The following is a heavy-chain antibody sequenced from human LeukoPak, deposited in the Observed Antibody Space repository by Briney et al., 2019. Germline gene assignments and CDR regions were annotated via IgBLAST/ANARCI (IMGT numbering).Heavy chain of an antibody. Sequence: ASVKVSCKASGYTFTGYYIHWVRQAPGQGLEWVGWINPNSGGTNYAQSFQGRVTMTRDTSISTAYMELSRLRSDDTAVYYCARGTTVTPLDFDYGGQGTLVTVSS. CDR2: INPNSGGT. J-gene: IGHJ4*02. CDR3: ARGTTVTPLDFDY. CDR1: GYTFTGYY. V-gene: IGHV1-2*02. D-gene: IGHD4-17*01.